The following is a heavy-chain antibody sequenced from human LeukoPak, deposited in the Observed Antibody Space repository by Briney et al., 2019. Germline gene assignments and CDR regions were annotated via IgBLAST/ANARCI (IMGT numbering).Heavy chain of an antibody. V-gene: IGHV3-11*01. CDR2: ISGSGSDI. CDR3: AKAGVSNPPYDY. D-gene: IGHD2-2*01. CDR1: GFTFSDFY. Sequence: PGGSLRLSCAASGFTFSDFYMSWIRQAPGKGLEYLSYISGSGSDIIYADSVRGRFTISRDNAKNSLYLQMNSLRAEDTAIYYCAKAGVSNPPYDYWGQGTLVTVSS. J-gene: IGHJ4*02.